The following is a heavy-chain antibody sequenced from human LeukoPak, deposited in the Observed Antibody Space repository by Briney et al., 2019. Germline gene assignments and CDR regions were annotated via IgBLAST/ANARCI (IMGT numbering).Heavy chain of an antibody. V-gene: IGHV4-34*01. Sequence: SATLSLTCAVYGGSFSGYYWSWIRPPPGKGLEWIGEINHSGSTNYNPSLKSRVTISVDTSKNQFSLKLSSVTAADTAVYYCARVILGLRLDYWGQGTLVTVSS. D-gene: IGHD3-16*01. CDR3: ARVILGLRLDY. CDR2: INHSGST. J-gene: IGHJ4*02. CDR1: GGSFSGYY.